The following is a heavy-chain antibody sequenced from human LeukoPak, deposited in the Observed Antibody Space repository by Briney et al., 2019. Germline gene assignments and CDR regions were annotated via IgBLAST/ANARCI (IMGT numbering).Heavy chain of an antibody. J-gene: IGHJ6*02. CDR1: GFTVSGNY. CDR3: AREFSNGVDTAMADYYYYGMDV. D-gene: IGHD5-18*01. Sequence: GGSLRLSCAASGFTVSGNYMSWVRQAPGKGLEWVSVIYSGGSTYYADPVKGRFTISRDNSKNTLYLQMNSLRAEDTAVYYCAREFSNGVDTAMADYYYYGMDVWGQGTTVTVSS. V-gene: IGHV3-53*01. CDR2: IYSGGST.